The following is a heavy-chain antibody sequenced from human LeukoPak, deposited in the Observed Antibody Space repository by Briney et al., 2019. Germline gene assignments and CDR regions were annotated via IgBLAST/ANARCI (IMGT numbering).Heavy chain of an antibody. D-gene: IGHD3-22*01. J-gene: IGHJ4*02. CDR1: GFSFSSYS. CDR3: AMGWDYYDSSGYPIDY. Sequence: GGSLRLSCAAGGFSFSSYSMNWVRQAPGKRLEWIAYISSYTITYYADFVKGRFTISRDNAKKSLDLQMNSLRAEDTAVYYCAMGWDYYDSSGYPIDYWGQGTLVTVSS. CDR2: ISSYTIT. V-gene: IGHV3-48*01.